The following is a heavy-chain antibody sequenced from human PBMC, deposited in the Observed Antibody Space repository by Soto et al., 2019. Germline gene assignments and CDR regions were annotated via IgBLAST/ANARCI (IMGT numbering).Heavy chain of an antibody. CDR3: ASRVRIDAFDI. Sequence: SETLSLTCTVSSGSISRYYWTWIRQPPGKGLEWIGYISYSGSTNYNPSLKSRVTISADTSKNQFSLKLSSVTAADTAVYYCASRVRIDAFDIWGKGTMFTVS. CDR2: ISYSGST. CDR1: SGSISRYY. D-gene: IGHD1-1*01. J-gene: IGHJ3*02. V-gene: IGHV4-59*08.